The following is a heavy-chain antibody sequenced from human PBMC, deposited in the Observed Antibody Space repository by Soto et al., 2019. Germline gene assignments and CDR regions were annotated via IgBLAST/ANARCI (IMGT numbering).Heavy chain of an antibody. CDR3: ATLSSGSKLDY. V-gene: IGHV4-59*08. CDR1: GGSISNYY. Sequence: TLSLTCTVSGGSISNYYWSWVRQPPGKGLEWIGYIYFSGRTNYNPSLKSRVTISIDTSKNKFSLKLSSVTAADTAVYYCATLSSGSKLDYWGQGALVTVSS. CDR2: IYFSGRT. J-gene: IGHJ4*02. D-gene: IGHD6-19*01.